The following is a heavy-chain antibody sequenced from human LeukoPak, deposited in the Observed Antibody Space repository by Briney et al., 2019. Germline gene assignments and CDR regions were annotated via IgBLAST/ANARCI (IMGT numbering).Heavy chain of an antibody. CDR3: ARDPGGTWGFDY. J-gene: IGHJ4*02. Sequence: GASVTVSCTASGYTFTSHGLSWARQAPGQGLEWMGWISIYSGNTNYAQKFQDRISVTTDTSTSTAYMELRSLKSDDTAVYYCARDPGGTWGFDYWGQGALVTVSS. V-gene: IGHV1-18*01. D-gene: IGHD7-27*01. CDR2: ISIYSGNT. CDR1: GYTFTSHG.